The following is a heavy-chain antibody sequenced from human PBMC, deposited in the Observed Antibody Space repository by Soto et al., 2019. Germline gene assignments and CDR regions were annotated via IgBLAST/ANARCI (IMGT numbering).Heavy chain of an antibody. CDR3: AKDYSYYDSSGVPDY. CDR2: ISYDGSNK. D-gene: IGHD3-22*01. V-gene: IGHV3-30*18. J-gene: IGHJ4*02. CDR1: GFTFSSYG. Sequence: VQLVESGGGLVQPGGSLRLSCAAFGFTFSSYGMHWVRQAPGKGLEWVAVISYDGSNKYYADSVKGRFTISRDNSKNTLYLQMNSLRAEDTAVYYCAKDYSYYDSSGVPDYWGQGTLVTVSS.